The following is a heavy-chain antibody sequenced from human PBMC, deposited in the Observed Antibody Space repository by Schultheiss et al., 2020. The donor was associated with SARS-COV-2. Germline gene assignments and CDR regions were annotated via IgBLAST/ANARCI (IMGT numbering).Heavy chain of an antibody. CDR1: GGSISSGGYY. Sequence: SETLSLTCTVSGGSISSGGYYWSWIRQPPGKGLEWIGEINHSGSTNYNPSLKSRVTISVDTSKNQFSLKLSSVTAADTAVYYCARNYYGSGIHLGDWFDPWGQGTLVTVSS. CDR2: INHSGST. D-gene: IGHD3-10*01. J-gene: IGHJ5*02. CDR3: ARNYYGSGIHLGDWFDP. V-gene: IGHV4-61*08.